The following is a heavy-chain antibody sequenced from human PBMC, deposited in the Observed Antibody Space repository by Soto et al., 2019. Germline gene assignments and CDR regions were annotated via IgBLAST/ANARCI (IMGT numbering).Heavy chain of an antibody. J-gene: IGHJ4*02. D-gene: IGHD4-4*01. Sequence: QVQLVESGGGVVQPGRSLRLSCAASGFTFSSYGMHWVRQAPGKGLEWVAVISYDGSNKYYADSVKGRFTISRDNTKNTLYLQMNSLRAEETAVYYCAKGGAYSNYVEYYFDYWGQGTLVTVSS. CDR3: AKGGAYSNYVEYYFDY. CDR2: ISYDGSNK. CDR1: GFTFSSYG. V-gene: IGHV3-30*18.